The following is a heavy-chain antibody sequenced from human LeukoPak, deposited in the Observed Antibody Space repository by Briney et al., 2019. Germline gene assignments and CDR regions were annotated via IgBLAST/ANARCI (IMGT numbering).Heavy chain of an antibody. D-gene: IGHD2-2*01. CDR3: ARLVCTSASCYAPSHLDY. CDR2: TYHRGSP. V-gene: IGHV4-30-4*01. J-gene: IGHJ4*02. CDR1: GGAISSGDYF. Sequence: PSETLSLTCTVSGGAISSGDYFWSWIRQPPGKAPEWIAYTYHRGSPNYKSSLNRRVTTSVDTSKNQFSLKLSSVTAADTAVYYCARLVCTSASCYAPSHLDYWGQGILVTVSS.